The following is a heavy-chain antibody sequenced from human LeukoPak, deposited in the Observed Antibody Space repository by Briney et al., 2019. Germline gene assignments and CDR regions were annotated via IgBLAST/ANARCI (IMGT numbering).Heavy chain of an antibody. CDR2: ISYDGSNK. Sequence: PGRSLRLSCAASGFTFSSYGMHWVRQAPGKGLEWVAVISYDGSNKYYADSVKGRFTISRDTSKNTLYLQMNSLSAEDTAVYYCAKPLGAYGSGSSDYWGQGTLVTVSS. D-gene: IGHD3-10*01. CDR1: GFTFSSYG. CDR3: AKPLGAYGSGSSDY. V-gene: IGHV3-30*18. J-gene: IGHJ4*02.